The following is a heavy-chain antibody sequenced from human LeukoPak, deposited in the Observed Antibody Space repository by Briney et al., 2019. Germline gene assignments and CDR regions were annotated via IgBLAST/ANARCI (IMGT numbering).Heavy chain of an antibody. CDR2: IRTKGYGRTT. Sequence: GGSLRLSCTASGFTLGDYAMSWVRQAPGKGLQGVSFIRTKGYGRTTEYAASGKDKFTIAREDNKSLAYLQMSSLKTEDTAVYYCTRVDTTMIQYYLDYWGQGTLVTVSS. CDR1: GFTLGDYA. J-gene: IGHJ4*02. D-gene: IGHD5-18*01. V-gene: IGHV3-49*04. CDR3: TRVDTTMIQYYLDY.